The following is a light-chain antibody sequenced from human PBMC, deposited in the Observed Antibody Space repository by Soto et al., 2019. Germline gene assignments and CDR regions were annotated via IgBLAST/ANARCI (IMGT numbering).Light chain of an antibody. V-gene: IGKV3-15*01. CDR1: QSVSSY. Sequence: EIVMTQSPATLSVSPGERATLSCRASQSVSSYLAWYQQKPGLPPRLLIYDASTSATGIPDRFSGSGSGTDFTLTISRLQSADFAVYYCQQYSNWPPLYTFGRGTKLEIK. CDR3: QQYSNWPPLYT. CDR2: DAS. J-gene: IGKJ2*01.